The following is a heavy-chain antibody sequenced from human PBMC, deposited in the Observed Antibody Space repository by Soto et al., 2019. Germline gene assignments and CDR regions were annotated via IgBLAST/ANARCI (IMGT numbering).Heavy chain of an antibody. CDR3: ARYLRGVVGY. D-gene: IGHD1-26*01. J-gene: IGHJ4*02. V-gene: IGHV4-30-2*01. CDR2: IYHSGST. Sequence: SETLSLTCAVSGGSISSGGYSWSWIRQPPGKGLEWIGYIYHSGSTYYNPSLKSRVTISVDRSKNQFSLKLSSVTAADTAVHYCARYLRGVVGYWGQGTLVTVSS. CDR1: GGSISSGGYS.